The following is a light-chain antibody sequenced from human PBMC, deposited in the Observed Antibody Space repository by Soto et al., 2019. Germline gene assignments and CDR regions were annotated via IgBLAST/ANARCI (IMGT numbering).Light chain of an antibody. CDR1: QSVSSCY. CDR2: GAS. Sequence: EIVLTQSPGTLSLSPGERATLSCRASQSVSSCYLAWYQQKPGQAPRLLIYGASSRATGIPDRFSGSGSGTDFTLTISKLETEEFAVYYCQQYCSTPWTFGQGTRVEIK. J-gene: IGKJ1*01. CDR3: QQYCSTPWT. V-gene: IGKV3-20*01.